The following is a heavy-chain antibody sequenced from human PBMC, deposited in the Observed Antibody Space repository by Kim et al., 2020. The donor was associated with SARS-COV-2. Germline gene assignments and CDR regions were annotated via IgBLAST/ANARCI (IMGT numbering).Heavy chain of an antibody. CDR2: ISYDGSNT. CDR3: AKGLSTSGWLDD. D-gene: IGHD6-19*01. CDR1: GFSFSSYG. J-gene: IGHJ4*02. Sequence: GGSLRLSCAASGFSFSSYGMHWVRQAPGKGLEWVTLISYDGSNTKYADSVKGRFTISRDNSKNTLYLQMNSLRTEDTAVYYCAKGLSTSGWLDDWGQGTPVTVSS. V-gene: IGHV3-30*02.